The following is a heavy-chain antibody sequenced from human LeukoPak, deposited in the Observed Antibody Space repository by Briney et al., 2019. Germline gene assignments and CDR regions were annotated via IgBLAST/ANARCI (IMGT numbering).Heavy chain of an antibody. CDR2: IYYSGST. D-gene: IGHD3-16*02. CDR1: GGSISSSSYY. Sequence: SEALSLTCTVSGGSISSSSYYWGWIRQPPGKGLEWIGSIYYSGSTYYNPSLKSRVTISVDTSKNQFSLKLSSVTAADTAVYYCARGVGDMITFGGVIVSPFDYWGQGTLVTVSS. V-gene: IGHV4-39*07. CDR3: ARGVGDMITFGGVIVSPFDY. J-gene: IGHJ4*02.